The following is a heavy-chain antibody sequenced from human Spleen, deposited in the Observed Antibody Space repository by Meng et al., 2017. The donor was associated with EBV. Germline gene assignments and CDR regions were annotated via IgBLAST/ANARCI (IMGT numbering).Heavy chain of an antibody. Sequence: QVQVQQGGAGLLKPAGTLSLSCAVYGGSFSGYFWSWIRQPPGKGLEWIGEINHSGSTSYNPSLPRRVTISPDTSKNQFSLKLSSVTAAATAISYCAKGKILARSPWFAPWGQGTLVTVSS. CDR3: AKGKILARSPWFAP. D-gene: IGHD3-3*02. J-gene: IGHJ5*02. CDR1: GGSFSGYF. V-gene: IGHV4-34*01. CDR2: INHSGST.